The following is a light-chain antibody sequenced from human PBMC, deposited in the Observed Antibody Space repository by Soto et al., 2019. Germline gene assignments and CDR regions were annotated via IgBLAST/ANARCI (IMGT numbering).Light chain of an antibody. V-gene: IGLV8-61*01. CDR3: ALYLGRGISV. CDR2: STN. CDR1: SGSVSTGYY. Sequence: QTVVTQEPSFSVSPGGTVTLTCGLSSGSVSTGYYPSWYQQTPGQAPRTLIYSTNTRSSEVPDRFSGSILGNKAALTITGDQAGDESDYYCALYLGRGISVFGGGTKLTVL. J-gene: IGLJ3*02.